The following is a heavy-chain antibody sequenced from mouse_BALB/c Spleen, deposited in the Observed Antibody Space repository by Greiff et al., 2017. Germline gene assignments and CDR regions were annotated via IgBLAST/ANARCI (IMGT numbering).Heavy chain of an antibody. Sequence: EVKLQESGGGLVKPGGSLKLSCAASGFTFSSYTMSWVRQTPEKRLEWVATISSGGGNTYYPDSVKGRFTISRDNAKNNLYLQMSSLRSEDTALYYCARSYYGNYQAWFAYWGQGTLVTVSA. V-gene: IGHV5-9*03. D-gene: IGHD2-10*01. CDR1: GFTFSSYT. J-gene: IGHJ3*01. CDR2: ISSGGGNT. CDR3: ARSYYGNYQAWFAY.